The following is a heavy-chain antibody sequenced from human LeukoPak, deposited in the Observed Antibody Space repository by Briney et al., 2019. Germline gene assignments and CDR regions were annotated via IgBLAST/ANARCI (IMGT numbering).Heavy chain of an antibody. V-gene: IGHV3-23*01. Sequence: GGSLRLSCAASGFTIGNRAMGWFRQASGKGLEWVSLNIGSGGTTYYAGSVKGRFTVFRDTSRNTLHLQMNSLRAEDTAVYYCAREDFTYYYDSSGYLRDNDAFDIWGQGTMVTVSS. D-gene: IGHD3-22*01. J-gene: IGHJ3*02. CDR1: GFTIGNRA. CDR3: AREDFTYYYDSSGYLRDNDAFDI. CDR2: NIGSGGTT.